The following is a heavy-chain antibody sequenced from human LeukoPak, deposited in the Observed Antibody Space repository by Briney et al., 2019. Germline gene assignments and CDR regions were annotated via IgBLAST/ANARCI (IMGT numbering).Heavy chain of an antibody. V-gene: IGHV3-21*01. CDR2: ISSSSSYI. Sequence: GGSLRLSCAASGFTFNNYAMSWLRQAPGKGLEWVSSISSSSSYIYYADSVKGRFTISRDNAKNSLYLQMNSLRAEDTAVYYCARNPPGPGAAFDIWGQGTMVTVSS. CDR3: ARNPPGPGAAFDI. D-gene: IGHD1-26*01. J-gene: IGHJ3*02. CDR1: GFTFNNYA.